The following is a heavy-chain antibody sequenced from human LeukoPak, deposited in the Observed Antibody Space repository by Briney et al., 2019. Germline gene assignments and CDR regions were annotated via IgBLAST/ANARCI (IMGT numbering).Heavy chain of an antibody. Sequence: SQTLSLTXTVSGGSISSGSYYWSWIRQPAGKGLEWIGRIYTSGSTNYNPSLKSRVTISVDTSKNQFSLKLSSVTAADTAVYYCAREGRFGEGVDYWGQGTLVTVSS. D-gene: IGHD3-10*01. J-gene: IGHJ4*02. CDR2: IYTSGST. CDR1: GGSISSGSYY. CDR3: AREGRFGEGVDY. V-gene: IGHV4-61*02.